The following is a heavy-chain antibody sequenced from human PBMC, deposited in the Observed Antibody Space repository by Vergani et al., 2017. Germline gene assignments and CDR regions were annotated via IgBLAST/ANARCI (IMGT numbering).Heavy chain of an antibody. CDR2: INHSGST. D-gene: IGHD5-12*01. CDR1: GGSFSGYY. J-gene: IGHJ5*02. Sequence: QVQLQQWGAGLLKPSETLSLTCAVYGGSFSGYYWSWIRQPPGKGLEWIGEINHSGSTNSTPSLKSRVTISVDKSKNQFSLKLSSVTAGDTAVYYCARRPPRGRRVATGGWFDPGGQGTLVTVSS. CDR3: ARRPPRGRRVATGGWFDP. V-gene: IGHV4-34*01.